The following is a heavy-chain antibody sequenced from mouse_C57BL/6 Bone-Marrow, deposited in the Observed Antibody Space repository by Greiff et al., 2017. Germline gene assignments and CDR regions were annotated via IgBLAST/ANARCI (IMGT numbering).Heavy chain of an antibody. CDR1: GYTFTSYW. D-gene: IGHD1-1*01. V-gene: IGHV1-50*01. CDR2: IDPSDSYT. Sequence: VQLQQPGAELVKPGASVKLSCKASGYTFTSYWMQWVKQRPGQGLEWIGEIDPSDSYTNYNQKFKGKATLTVDTSSSTAYMQLSSLTSEDSAVYYGERALYYFGYFDVWGTGTTVTVSS. CDR3: ERALYYFGYFDV. J-gene: IGHJ1*03.